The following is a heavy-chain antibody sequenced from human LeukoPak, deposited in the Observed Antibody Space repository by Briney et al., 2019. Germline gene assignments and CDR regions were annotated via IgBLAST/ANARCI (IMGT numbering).Heavy chain of an antibody. J-gene: IGHJ4*02. Sequence: GGSLRLSCAASGFTVSSNYMSWVRQAPGKGLEWVSVIYSGGSTYYADSVKGRFTISRDNSKNTLYLQMNSLRAEDTAVYYCARDRRKPLWFGPFGYWGQGTLVTVSS. CDR2: IYSGGST. D-gene: IGHD3-10*01. V-gene: IGHV3-66*01. CDR3: ARDRRKPLWFGPFGY. CDR1: GFTVSSNY.